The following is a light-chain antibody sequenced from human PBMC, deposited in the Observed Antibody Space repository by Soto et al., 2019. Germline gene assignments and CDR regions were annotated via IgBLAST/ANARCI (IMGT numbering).Light chain of an antibody. Sequence: DIQMTQSPSSLSASVGDRVTITCRASQSISSYLNWYQQKPGKAPKLLIYAASTLQSGVPSRFGGSESGTDFTLTISSLQPEDFATYYCQQTYSTLDTFGQGTKLEIK. CDR1: QSISSY. V-gene: IGKV1-39*01. J-gene: IGKJ2*01. CDR2: AAS. CDR3: QQTYSTLDT.